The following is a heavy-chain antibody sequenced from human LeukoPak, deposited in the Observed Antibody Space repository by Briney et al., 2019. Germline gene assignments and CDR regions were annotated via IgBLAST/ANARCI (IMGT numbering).Heavy chain of an antibody. D-gene: IGHD6-13*01. CDR2: ISSSSSYI. CDR3: ARDPMSSSWYDYYYMDV. J-gene: IGHJ6*03. V-gene: IGHV3-21*01. Sequence: PGGSLRLSCAASGFTFSSYSMNWVRQAPGKGLEWVSSISSSSSYIYYAGSVKGRFTISRDNAKNSLYLQMNSLRAEDTAVYYCARDPMSSSWYDYYYMDVWGKGTTVTVSS. CDR1: GFTFSSYS.